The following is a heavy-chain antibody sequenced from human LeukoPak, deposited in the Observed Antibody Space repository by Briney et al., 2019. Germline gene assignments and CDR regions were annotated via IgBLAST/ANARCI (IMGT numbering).Heavy chain of an antibody. CDR3: ARTSSLAAFFFDY. J-gene: IGHJ4*02. D-gene: IGHD6-6*01. V-gene: IGHV3-30*03. CDR1: GFTFTSYS. CDR2: ISYDGSNK. Sequence: GGSLRLSCSASGFTFTSYSMNWVRQAPGKGLEWVAVISYDGSNKYYADSVKGRFTISRDNSKNTLYLQMNSLRAEDTAVYYCARTSSLAAFFFDYWGQRTLVTVSS.